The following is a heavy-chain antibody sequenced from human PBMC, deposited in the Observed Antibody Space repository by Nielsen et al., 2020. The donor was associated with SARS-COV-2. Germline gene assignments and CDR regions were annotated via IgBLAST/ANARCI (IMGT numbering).Heavy chain of an antibody. CDR1: GGSISSSSYY. Sequence: SETLSLTCTVSGGSISSSSYYWGWIRQPPGKGLEWIGSIYYSGSTYYNPSLKSRVTISVDTSKNQFSLKLSSVTAADTAVYYCARLGGYSSGWRNYYYYYYMDVWGKGTTVTVSS. D-gene: IGHD6-19*01. V-gene: IGHV4-39*01. CDR2: IYYSGST. J-gene: IGHJ6*03. CDR3: ARLGGYSSGWRNYYYYYYMDV.